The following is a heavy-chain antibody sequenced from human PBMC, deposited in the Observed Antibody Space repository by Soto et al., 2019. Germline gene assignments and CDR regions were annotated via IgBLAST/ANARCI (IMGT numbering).Heavy chain of an antibody. CDR2: IDTYGSAT. D-gene: IGHD6-19*01. Sequence: PGGSLRLSCAASGFTFSSYWMHWVRHAPGKGLVWVSRIDTYGSATRYADSVKGRFAISRDNAKNTLYLQMNTLRAEDTAVYYCARVLKSSGWDNDVFDIWGQGTMVTVSS. J-gene: IGHJ3*02. CDR3: ARVLKSSGWDNDVFDI. CDR1: GFTFSSYW. V-gene: IGHV3-74*01.